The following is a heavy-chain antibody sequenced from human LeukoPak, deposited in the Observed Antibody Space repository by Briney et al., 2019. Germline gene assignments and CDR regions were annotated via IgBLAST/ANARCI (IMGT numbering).Heavy chain of an antibody. CDR1: GVSINIYY. CDR2: IHGSGST. D-gene: IGHD3-22*01. CDR3: ARDGDYDSGVFDV. J-gene: IGHJ4*02. Sequence: PSEILSLSCNVSGVSINIYYWSWLRQTPGKGLEWIGRIHGSGSTNYNPSLKNRVTISIDKSKKSLSLRLTSVTAADTAVYFCARDGDYDSGVFDVWGQGTLVTVSS. V-gene: IGHV4-4*07.